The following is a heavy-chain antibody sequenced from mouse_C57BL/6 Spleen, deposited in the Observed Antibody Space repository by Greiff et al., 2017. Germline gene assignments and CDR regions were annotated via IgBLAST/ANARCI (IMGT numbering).Heavy chain of an antibody. V-gene: IGHV5-2*01. D-gene: IGHD4-1*01. CDR3: ARHGLNWDAMDY. Sequence: EVHLVESGGGLVQPGESLKLSCESNEYEFPSPDMSWVRKTPEKRLELVAAINSDGGSTYYPDTMDRRFIISRDNTKKTLYLQMSSLRSEDTALYYCARHGLNWDAMDYWGQGTSVTVSS. CDR1: EYEFPSPD. CDR2: INSDGGST. J-gene: IGHJ4*01.